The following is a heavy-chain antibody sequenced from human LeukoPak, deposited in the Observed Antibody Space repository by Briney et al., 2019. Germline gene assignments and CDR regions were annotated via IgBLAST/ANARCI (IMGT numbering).Heavy chain of an antibody. J-gene: IGHJ5*02. CDR2: ISSNGGST. V-gene: IGHV3-64*01. D-gene: IGHD3-3*01. CDR1: GFTFSSYA. CDR3: AGSYIRDFWSGYYSRWFDP. Sequence: PGGSLRLSCAASGFTFSSYAMHWVRQAPGKGLEYVSAISSNGGSTYYANSVKGRFTISRDNFKNTLYLQMNSLRAEDTAVYYCAGSYIRDFWSGYYSRWFDPWGQGTLVTVSS.